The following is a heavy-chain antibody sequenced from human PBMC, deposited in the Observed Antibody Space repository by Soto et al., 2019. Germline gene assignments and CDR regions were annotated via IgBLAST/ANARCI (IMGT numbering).Heavy chain of an antibody. V-gene: IGHV3-33*01. CDR1: GFTFSSYG. CDR2: IWYDGSNK. Sequence: ESGGGVVQPGRSLRLSCAASGFTFSSYGMHWVRQAPGKGLEWVAVIWYDGSNKYYADSVKGRFTISRDNSKNTLYLQMNSLRAEDTAVYYCARGGLLAAADYFDYWGQGTLVTVSS. J-gene: IGHJ4*02. D-gene: IGHD6-13*01. CDR3: ARGGLLAAADYFDY.